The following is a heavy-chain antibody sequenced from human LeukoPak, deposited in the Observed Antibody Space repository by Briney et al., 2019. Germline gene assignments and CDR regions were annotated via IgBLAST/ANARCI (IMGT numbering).Heavy chain of an antibody. CDR3: ARTITIFGVVKNVDYFDY. V-gene: IGHV4-34*01. CDR1: GGSFSGYY. CDR2: INHSGST. J-gene: IGHJ4*02. D-gene: IGHD3-3*01. Sequence: PSETLSLTCAVYGGSFSGYYWSWIRQPPGKGLEWSGEINHSGSTNYNPSLQSRVTISVDTSKNQFSLKLSSVTAADTAVYYCARTITIFGVVKNVDYFDYWGQGTLVTVSS.